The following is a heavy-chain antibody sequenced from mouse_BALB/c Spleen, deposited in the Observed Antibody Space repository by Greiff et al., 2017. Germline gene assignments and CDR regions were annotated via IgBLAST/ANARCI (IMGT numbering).Heavy chain of an antibody. D-gene: IGHD2-4*01. J-gene: IGHJ3*01. V-gene: IGHV1S81*02. CDR2: INPSNGRT. CDR3: ARPMITTFAY. CDR1: GYTFTSYW. Sequence: QVQLKQPGAELVKPGASVKLSCKASGYTFTSYWMHWVKQRPGQGLEWIGEINPSNGRTNYNEKFKSKATLTVDKSSSTAYMQLSSLTSEDSAVYYCARPMITTFAYWGQGTLVTVSA.